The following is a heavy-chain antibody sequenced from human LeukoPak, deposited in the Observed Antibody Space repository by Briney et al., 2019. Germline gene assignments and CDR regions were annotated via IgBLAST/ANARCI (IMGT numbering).Heavy chain of an antibody. CDR3: ARALNPLPGTYYFDY. D-gene: IGHD2-15*01. Sequence: SETLTLTCTVSGASINSHYWSWIRQPAGKGLEWIGRIYISGSTNYNSSLQSRVTMSVDTSKNQFSLKLTSVTAADTAVYYCARALNPLPGTYYFDYWGQGTLVTVSS. CDR1: GASINSHY. J-gene: IGHJ4*02. CDR2: IYISGST. V-gene: IGHV4-4*07.